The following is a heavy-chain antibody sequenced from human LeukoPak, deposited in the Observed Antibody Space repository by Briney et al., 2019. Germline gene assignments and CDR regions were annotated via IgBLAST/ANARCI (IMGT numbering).Heavy chain of an antibody. CDR1: GFTFSSYW. CDR3: ATASAETGTFVY. D-gene: IGHD6-19*01. CDR2: ISSDGTGA. V-gene: IGHV3-74*01. J-gene: IGHJ4*02. Sequence: SGGSLRLSCVASGFTFSSYWMHWVRQTPGKGPVWVSRISSDGTGATYADSVRGQFTISRDNAKNTVYLQMNSLRVEDTAVYYCATASAETGTFVYWGQGTLVTVSS.